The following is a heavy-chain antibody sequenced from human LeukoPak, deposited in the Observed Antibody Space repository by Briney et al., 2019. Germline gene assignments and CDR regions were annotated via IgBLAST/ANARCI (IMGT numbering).Heavy chain of an antibody. CDR3: ARAGELGQLGRSGSYLY. CDR2: IIPIFGTA. Sequence: SVKVSCKASGGTFSSYAISWARQAPGQGLEWMGGIIPIFGTANYAQKSQGRVTITTDESTSTAYMELSSLRSKDTAVYYCARAGELGQLGRSGSYLYWGQGTLVTVSS. V-gene: IGHV1-69*05. J-gene: IGHJ4*02. CDR1: GGTFSSYA. D-gene: IGHD1-26*01.